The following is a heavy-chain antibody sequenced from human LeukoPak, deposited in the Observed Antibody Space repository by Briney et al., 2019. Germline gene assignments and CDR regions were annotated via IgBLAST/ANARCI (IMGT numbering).Heavy chain of an antibody. CDR3: AAVSSGSYLLAHY. Sequence: ASVKVSCKASGYTFTGYYMHWARQAPGQGLEWMGWINPNSGGTNYAQKFQGRVTMTRDTSISTAYMELSRLRSDDTAVYYCAAVSSGSYLLAHYWGQGTLVTVSS. D-gene: IGHD1-26*01. J-gene: IGHJ4*02. V-gene: IGHV1-2*02. CDR2: INPNSGGT. CDR1: GYTFTGYY.